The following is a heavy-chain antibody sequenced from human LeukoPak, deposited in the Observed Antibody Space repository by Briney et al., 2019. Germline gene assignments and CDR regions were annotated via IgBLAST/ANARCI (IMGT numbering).Heavy chain of an antibody. CDR1: GYTFTTYD. CDR3: ARRNTAMVAGLDY. D-gene: IGHD5-18*01. CDR2: MNPNSGNT. J-gene: IGHJ4*02. Sequence: ASVKVSCKASGYTFTTYDINWVRQATGQGLEWMGWMNPNSGNTGYAQKFQGRVTMTRNTSISTAFMELSGLKSEDTAVYFCARRNTAMVAGLDYWGQGSLVTVSS. V-gene: IGHV1-8*01.